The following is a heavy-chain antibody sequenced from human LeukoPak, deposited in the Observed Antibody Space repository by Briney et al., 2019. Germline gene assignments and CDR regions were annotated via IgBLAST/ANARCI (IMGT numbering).Heavy chain of an antibody. V-gene: IGHV3-53*01. Sequence: SGGSLRLSCAASGFTVSSNYMSWVRQAPGKGLEWVSVIYSGGSTYYADSVKGRFTISRDNSKNTLYLQMNSLRAEDTAVYYCARDRIEWLRPGHYWYYGMDVWGQGTTVTVSS. CDR1: GFTVSSNY. J-gene: IGHJ6*02. CDR2: IYSGGST. D-gene: IGHD5-12*01. CDR3: ARDRIEWLRPGHYWYYGMDV.